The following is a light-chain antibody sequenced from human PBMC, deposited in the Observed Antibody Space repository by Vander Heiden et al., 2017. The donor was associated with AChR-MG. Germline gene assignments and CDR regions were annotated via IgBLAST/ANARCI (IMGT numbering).Light chain of an antibody. Sequence: SYELTQPPSVSVSPGQTASIPCSGDQLGDKYASWYQPKPGQSPLLVIYQDTKRPSGIPERFSGSNSATTATLTISGTQAVDESYYYCQAWNSSTLVFGTGTKVTVL. J-gene: IGLJ1*01. CDR1: QLGDKY. V-gene: IGLV3-1*01. CDR3: QAWNSSTLV. CDR2: QDT.